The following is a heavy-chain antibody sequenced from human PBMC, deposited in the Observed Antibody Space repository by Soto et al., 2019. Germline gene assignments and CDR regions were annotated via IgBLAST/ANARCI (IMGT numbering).Heavy chain of an antibody. CDR1: TFSMYS. J-gene: IGHJ5*02. D-gene: IGHD1-26*01. Sequence: EVQVVESGGGLVKPGGSLRLSCTFTFSMYSMNWVRQAPGKGLEWVASISSGSAFIKYADSVKGRFSISRDNAKNSVSLQMNSLRAEDTAMYYCTRDQGGSYASWFDPWGRGTLVTVSS. V-gene: IGHV3-21*01. CDR2: ISSGSAFI. CDR3: TRDQGGSYASWFDP.